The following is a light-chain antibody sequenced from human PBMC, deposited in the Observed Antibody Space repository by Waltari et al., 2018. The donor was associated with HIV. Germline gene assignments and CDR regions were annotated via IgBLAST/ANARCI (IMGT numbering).Light chain of an antibody. Sequence: QSVLTLPPSASGTPGQWVTISCSGSSSNIGDNTVNWYQQLPGTAPKLLIYTNTQRPSGVPDRFSGSKSGTSASLAISGLQSEDEADYYCATWDDSLNGHVVFGGGTKLTVL. V-gene: IGLV1-44*01. CDR2: TNT. J-gene: IGLJ2*01. CDR1: SSNIGDNT. CDR3: ATWDDSLNGHVV.